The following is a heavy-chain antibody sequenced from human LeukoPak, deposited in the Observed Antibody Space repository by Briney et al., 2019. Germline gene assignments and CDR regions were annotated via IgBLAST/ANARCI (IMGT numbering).Heavy chain of an antibody. CDR2: IYYSGST. CDR3: ARGSRYCSSTSCYGGNWFDP. J-gene: IGHJ5*02. V-gene: IGHV4-59*08. D-gene: IGHD2-2*01. Sequence: SETLSLTCTVSGGSISSYYWSWIQQPPGKGLEWIGYIYYSGSTNHNPSLKSRVTISVDTSKNQFSLKLSSVTAADTAVYYCARGSRYCSSTSCYGGNWFDPWGQGTLVTVSS. CDR1: GGSISSYY.